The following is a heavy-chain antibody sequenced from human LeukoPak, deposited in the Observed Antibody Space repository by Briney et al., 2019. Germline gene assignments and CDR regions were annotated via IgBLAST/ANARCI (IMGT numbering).Heavy chain of an antibody. V-gene: IGHV3-23*01. CDR1: GFPFSSHG. CDR3: AKEGGYGELSSYFDY. D-gene: IGHD3-16*02. J-gene: IGHJ4*02. Sequence: GGSLRLSCAASGFPFSSHGMSWVRQAPGKGLEWVSGIIGGGGSTYYADSVKGRFTISGDNSRNTLFLQMNSLRAEDTAVYYCAKEGGYGELSSYFDYWGQGTLVTVSS. CDR2: IIGGGGST.